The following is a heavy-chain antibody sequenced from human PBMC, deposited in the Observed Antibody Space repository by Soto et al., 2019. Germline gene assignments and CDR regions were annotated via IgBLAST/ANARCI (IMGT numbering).Heavy chain of an antibody. V-gene: IGHV4-34*01. J-gene: IGHJ4*02. CDR3: ARVVCVRDGSKVDD. D-gene: IGHD3-16*01. CDR1: GGSFSGYY. Sequence: QVQLQQWGAGRLKPSETLSLTCAVYGGSFSGYYWSWIRQPPGKGLEWIGEINHSGSTNYNPTLKSRVPISVDTLKKQFSLKQSSVASADSAEYYGARVVCVRDGSKVDDGGQGNLVTVSS. CDR2: INHSGST.